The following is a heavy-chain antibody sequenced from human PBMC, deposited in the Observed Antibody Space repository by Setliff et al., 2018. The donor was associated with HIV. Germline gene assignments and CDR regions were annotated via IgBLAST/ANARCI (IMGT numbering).Heavy chain of an antibody. CDR1: GGSMNSYSYS. D-gene: IGHD3-3*01. CDR2: IYVGGSV. CDR3: ARAKTIGVSAVFFDP. Sequence: PSETLSLTCTVSGGSMNSYSYSWTWLRQPAGKGPELIGHIYVGGSVIYNPSLASRVTISMVLSKNQFSLDLSSVTAADTAKYYCARAKTIGVSAVFFDPWGQGRPVTVSS. V-gene: IGHV4-61*09. J-gene: IGHJ5*02.